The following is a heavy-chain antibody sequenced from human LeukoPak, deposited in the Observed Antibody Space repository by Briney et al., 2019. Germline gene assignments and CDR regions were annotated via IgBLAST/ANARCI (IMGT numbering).Heavy chain of an antibody. CDR1: GYTSTGYY. CDR2: INPNSGGT. V-gene: IGHV1-2*06. J-gene: IGHJ4*02. CDR3: ARTGRGITMIVVAFDY. D-gene: IGHD3-22*01. Sequence: ASVKVSCKASGYTSTGYYMHWVRQAPGQGLEWMGRINPNSGGTNYAQKFQGRVTMTRDTSISTAYMELSRLRSDDTAVYYCARTGRGITMIVVAFDYWGQGTLVTVSS.